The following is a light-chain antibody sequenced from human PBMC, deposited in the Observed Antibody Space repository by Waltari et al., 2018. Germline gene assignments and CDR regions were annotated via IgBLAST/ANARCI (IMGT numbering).Light chain of an antibody. CDR1: SSDVGGYNY. Sequence: QSALTQPASVSGSPGQSITISCPGTSSDVGGYNYVSWYQQHPGKVPKLLIHDVSKRPSGVSNRFSGSKSGNTASLTISGLQAEDEADYYCSSYTSSSTLVFGGGTKLTVL. V-gene: IGLV2-14*03. CDR2: DVS. J-gene: IGLJ2*01. CDR3: SSYTSSSTLV.